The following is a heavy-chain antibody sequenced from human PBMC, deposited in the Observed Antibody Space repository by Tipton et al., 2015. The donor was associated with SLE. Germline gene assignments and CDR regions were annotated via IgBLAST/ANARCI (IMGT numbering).Heavy chain of an antibody. D-gene: IGHD7-27*01. V-gene: IGHV4-59*01. CDR1: GGSISSYY. J-gene: IGHJ2*01. CDR3: ARDGGGGTGDWYFDL. CDR2: IYYSGST. Sequence: TLSLTCTVSGGSISSYYWSWFRQPPGKGLEWIGYIYYSGSTNYNPSLKSRVTISVDTSKNQFSLKLSSVTAADTAVYYCARDGGGGTGDWYFDLWGRGTLVTVSS.